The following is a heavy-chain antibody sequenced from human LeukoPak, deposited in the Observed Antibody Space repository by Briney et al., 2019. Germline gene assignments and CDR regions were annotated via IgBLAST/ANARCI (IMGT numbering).Heavy chain of an antibody. Sequence: PGGSLRLSCAASGVTFSYYWMHWVRQAPGKGLVWVSRLSGDGSSTNYADSVKGRFTVSRDNAKNTLYLQINSLRADDTAVYYCARTYLVGWYFDLWGRGTLVTVSS. CDR1: GVTFSYYW. V-gene: IGHV3-74*01. CDR3: ARTYLVGWYFDL. CDR2: LSGDGSST. D-gene: IGHD3-16*01. J-gene: IGHJ2*01.